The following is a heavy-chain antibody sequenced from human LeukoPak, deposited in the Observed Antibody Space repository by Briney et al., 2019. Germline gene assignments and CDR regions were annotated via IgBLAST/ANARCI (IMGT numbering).Heavy chain of an antibody. CDR1: GYTFTSYG. D-gene: IGHD5-18*01. Sequence: ASVKASCKASGYTFTSYGISWVRQAPGQGLEWMGWISAYNGNTNYAQKPQGRVTMTTDTSTSTAYMELRSLRSDDTAVYYCARGISGYSYGYHWGQGTLVTVSS. V-gene: IGHV1-18*01. CDR3: ARGISGYSYGYH. CDR2: ISAYNGNT. J-gene: IGHJ5*02.